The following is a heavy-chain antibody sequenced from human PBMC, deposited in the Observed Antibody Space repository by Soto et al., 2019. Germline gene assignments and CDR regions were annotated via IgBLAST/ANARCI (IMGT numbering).Heavy chain of an antibody. V-gene: IGHV4-59*01. Sequence: QVQLQESGPGLVKPSETLSLTCTVSGGSISNYYWTWIRQPPGKGLEWIGYIYYSGSTNYNTSLKARVTILVDTYKTQFSPHLSSVTAAVTAVYFCARYINGYGFFDLLGQGTLVTVSS. CDR2: IYYSGST. CDR1: GGSISNYY. D-gene: IGHD5-18*01. J-gene: IGHJ4*02. CDR3: ARYINGYGFFDL.